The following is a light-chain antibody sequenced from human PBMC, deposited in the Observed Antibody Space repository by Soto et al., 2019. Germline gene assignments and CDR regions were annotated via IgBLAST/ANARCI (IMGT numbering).Light chain of an antibody. CDR3: SSYASSSPFV. V-gene: IGLV2-14*01. J-gene: IGLJ1*01. Sequence: QSALTQPASVSGSPGQSITISCTGTGSDVGGYKYVSWYQQLPGKAPKLMIYGVSYRPSGVSDRFSGSKSGNPASLIISGLQAEDEADYYCSSYASSSPFVFGTGTKVTVL. CDR2: GVS. CDR1: GSDVGGYKY.